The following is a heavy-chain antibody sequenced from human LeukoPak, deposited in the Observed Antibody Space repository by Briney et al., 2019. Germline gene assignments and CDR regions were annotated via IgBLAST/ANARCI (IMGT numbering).Heavy chain of an antibody. J-gene: IGHJ5*02. D-gene: IGHD3-10*01. CDR2: ISSSSSYM. CDR3: ARRNLRSGSSPGFDP. Sequence: GGSLRLSCAASGFTFSDYSMNWVRQAPGEGLGWVSSISSSSSYMYYADSVKGRFTISRDNAKNSLYLQMNSLRAEDTAVYYCARRNLRSGSSPGFDPWGQGTLVTVSS. V-gene: IGHV3-21*01. CDR1: GFTFSDYS.